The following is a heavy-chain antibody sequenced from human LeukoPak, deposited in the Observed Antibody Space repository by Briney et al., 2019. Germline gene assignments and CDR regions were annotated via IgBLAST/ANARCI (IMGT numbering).Heavy chain of an antibody. J-gene: IGHJ4*02. CDR2: ISSNGGST. CDR3: AKSQIVLMVYATPFDY. Sequence: GGSLRLSCAASGFTFSSYAMRWVRQAPGKGLEYVSAISSNGGSTYYANSVKGRFTISRDNSKNTLYLQMGSLRAEDMAVYYCAKSQIVLMVYATPFDYWGQGTLVTVSS. D-gene: IGHD2-8*01. V-gene: IGHV3-64*01. CDR1: GFTFSSYA.